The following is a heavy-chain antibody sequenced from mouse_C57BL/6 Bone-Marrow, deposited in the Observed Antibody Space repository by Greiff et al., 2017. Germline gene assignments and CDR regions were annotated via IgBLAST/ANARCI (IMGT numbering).Heavy chain of an antibody. J-gene: IGHJ2*01. CDR3: ARSIYYYGSSFFDY. CDR1: GYTFTNYW. CDR2: IYPGGGYT. V-gene: IGHV1-63*01. Sequence: VQLQQSGAELVRPGTSVKMSCKASGYTFTNYWIGWAKQRPGHGLEWIGVIYPGGGYTNYNEKFKGKATLTADKSSSTAYMQFSSLTSEDSAIYYCARSIYYYGSSFFDYWGQGTTLTVSS. D-gene: IGHD1-1*01.